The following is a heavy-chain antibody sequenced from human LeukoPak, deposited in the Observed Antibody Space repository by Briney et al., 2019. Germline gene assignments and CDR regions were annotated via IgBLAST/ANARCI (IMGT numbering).Heavy chain of an antibody. Sequence: GGSLRLSCTASGFIFSTYSMHWVRPAPGKGLEWVSYIVGSSSNIYYAGSVKGRFTISRDNAKNSRYRQIVILRAEYTSVYYFSTDRPETAACGYWGQGTLDTVS. V-gene: IGHV3-48*04. J-gene: IGHJ4*02. CDR1: GFIFSTYS. D-gene: IGHD1-1*01. CDR2: IVGSSSNI. CDR3: STDRPETAACGY.